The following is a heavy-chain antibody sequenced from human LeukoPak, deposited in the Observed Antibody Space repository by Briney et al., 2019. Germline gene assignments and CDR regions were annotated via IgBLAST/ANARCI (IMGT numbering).Heavy chain of an antibody. CDR2: LNAVGNSI. J-gene: IGHJ6*03. CDR1: GFTFSNYW. CDR3: AKDRVATERYYMDV. V-gene: IGHV3-74*01. Sequence: PGGSLRLSCAASGFTFSNYWMHWVRQAPGKGLVWVSRLNAVGNSITYADSVRGRFTISRDNAKNTVHLQMNSLRAEDTAVYYCAKDRVATERYYMDVWGKGTTVTISS. D-gene: IGHD6-13*01.